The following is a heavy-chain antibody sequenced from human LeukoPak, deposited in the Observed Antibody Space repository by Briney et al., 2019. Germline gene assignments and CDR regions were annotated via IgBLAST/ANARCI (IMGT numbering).Heavy chain of an antibody. Sequence: GAPVKVSCKASGYTFTSYGISWVRQAPGQGLEWMGWISAYNGNTNYAQKLQGRVTMTTDTSTSTAYMELRSLRSDDTVVYYCARDPPLYQLLLYPLDYWGQGTLVTVSS. D-gene: IGHD2-2*01. V-gene: IGHV1-18*01. CDR3: ARDPPLYQLLLYPLDY. J-gene: IGHJ4*02. CDR1: GYTFTSYG. CDR2: ISAYNGNT.